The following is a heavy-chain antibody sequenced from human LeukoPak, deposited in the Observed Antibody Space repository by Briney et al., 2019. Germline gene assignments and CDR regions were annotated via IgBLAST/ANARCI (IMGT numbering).Heavy chain of an antibody. CDR1: GFTFSNAW. D-gene: IGHD3-16*02. CDR3: TTDIGVYYDYVWGSYRSTDY. Sequence: AGRSLRLSCAASGFTFSNAWMSWVRQAPGNGLECVSRIKSKTDGGTTECAAPVKGRFTISRDDSKNTLYLQMNSLKTEDTAVYYCTTDIGVYYDYVWGSYRSTDYWGQGTLVTVSS. CDR2: IKSKTDGGTT. J-gene: IGHJ4*02. V-gene: IGHV3-15*01.